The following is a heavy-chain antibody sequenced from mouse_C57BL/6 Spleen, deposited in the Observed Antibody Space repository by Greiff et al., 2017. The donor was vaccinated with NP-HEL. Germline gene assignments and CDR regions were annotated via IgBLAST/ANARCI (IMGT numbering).Heavy chain of an antibody. V-gene: IGHV1-22*01. CDR3: ARSYYYGSDY. D-gene: IGHD1-1*01. J-gene: IGHJ2*01. CDR1: GYTFTDYN. Sequence: VQLQQSGPGLVKPGASVKMSCKASGYTFTDYNMYWVKQSHGKSLEWIGYINPNNGGTSYNQKFKGKATLTVNKSSSPAYMELRSLKSEDSAVYYCARSYYYGSDYWGKGTTLTVSS. CDR2: INPNNGGT.